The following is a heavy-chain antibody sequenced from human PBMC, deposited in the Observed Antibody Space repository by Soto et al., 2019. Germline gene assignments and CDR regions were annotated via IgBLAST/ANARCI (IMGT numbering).Heavy chain of an antibody. V-gene: IGHV3-30-3*01. CDR2: ISYDGSNK. Sequence: GGSLRLSCAASGFTFSSYAMHWVRQAPGKGLEWVAVISYDGSNKYYADSVKGRFTISRDNSKNTLYLQMNSLRAEDTAVYYCAREDGSMVRPSYYYYGMDVWGQGTTVTVSS. CDR3: AREDGSMVRPSYYYYGMDV. J-gene: IGHJ6*02. CDR1: GFTFSSYA. D-gene: IGHD3-10*01.